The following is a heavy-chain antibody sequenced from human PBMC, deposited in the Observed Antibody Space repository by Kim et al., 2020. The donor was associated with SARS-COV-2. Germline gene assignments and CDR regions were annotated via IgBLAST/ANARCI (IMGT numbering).Heavy chain of an antibody. Sequence: KFQGRVTITRDTSASTAYMELSSLRSEDTAVYYCARVPPYYDSSGYYFDYWGQGTLVTVSS. D-gene: IGHD3-22*01. J-gene: IGHJ4*02. V-gene: IGHV1-3*01. CDR3: ARVPPYYDSSGYYFDY.